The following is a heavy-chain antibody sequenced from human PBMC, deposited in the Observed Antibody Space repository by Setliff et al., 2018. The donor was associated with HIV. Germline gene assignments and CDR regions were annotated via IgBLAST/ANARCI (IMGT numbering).Heavy chain of an antibody. CDR3: ARGLSIFGVATPGFYSFMDV. Sequence: SETLSLTCSVSGGSVSSGDYYWSWIRQPPGKGLEWIGYIHYSGSSNYNPSLKSRVSISLYTSKKQVSLKLNSVTAPDTAVYYCARGLSIFGVATPGFYSFMDVWGKGTTVTVSS. CDR1: GGSVSSGDYY. D-gene: IGHD3-3*01. CDR2: IHYSGSS. V-gene: IGHV4-61*08. J-gene: IGHJ6*03.